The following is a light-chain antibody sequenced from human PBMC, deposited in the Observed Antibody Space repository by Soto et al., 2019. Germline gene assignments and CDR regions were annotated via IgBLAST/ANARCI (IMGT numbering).Light chain of an antibody. V-gene: IGKV3-11*01. CDR2: HTS. CDR1: QTVNSR. CDR3: QQRNNWPIT. Sequence: EIVLTQSPATLSSSPGERATLSCRASQTVNSRLAWYQHKPGQAPRLLIYHTSNRATGIPARFSGSGSGTDFTLTISSLEPEDFAVYYCQQRNNWPITFGQGTRLEIK. J-gene: IGKJ5*01.